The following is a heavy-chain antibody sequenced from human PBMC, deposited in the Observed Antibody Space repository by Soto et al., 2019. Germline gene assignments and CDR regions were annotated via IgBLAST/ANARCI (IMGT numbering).Heavy chain of an antibody. V-gene: IGHV2-5*02. CDR2: IYWDDDK. CDR3: ARGIAARPFDY. Sequence: GLDLEWLALIYWDDDKRYSPSLKSRLTITKDTSKNQVVLTMTNMDPVDTATYYCARGIAARPFDYWGQGTLVTVSS. D-gene: IGHD6-6*01. J-gene: IGHJ4*02.